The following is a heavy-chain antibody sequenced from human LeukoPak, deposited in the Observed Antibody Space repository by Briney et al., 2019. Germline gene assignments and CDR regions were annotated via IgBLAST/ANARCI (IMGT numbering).Heavy chain of an antibody. V-gene: IGHV1-18*01. CDR2: ISAYNGNT. J-gene: IGHJ4*02. Sequence: GASVKVSCKASGYTFTSYGISWVRQAPGQGLEWMGWISAYNGNTNYAQKLQGRVTMTTDTSTSTAYMELRSLRSDDTAVYYCAREYLGTFPTIFGVVRSGYFDYWGQGTLVTVSS. CDR1: GYTFTSYG. D-gene: IGHD3-3*01. CDR3: AREYLGTFPTIFGVVRSGYFDY.